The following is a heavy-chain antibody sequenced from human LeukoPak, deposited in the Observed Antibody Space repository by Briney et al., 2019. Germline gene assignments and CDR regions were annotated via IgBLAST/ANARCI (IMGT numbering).Heavy chain of an antibody. CDR1: GFTFSGSA. CDR3: TRHGYSGYDVDY. CDR2: IRSKANSYAT. V-gene: IGHV3-73*01. J-gene: IGHJ4*02. D-gene: IGHD5-12*01. Sequence: GGSLKLSCAASGFTFSGSAMHRVRQASGKGLEWVGRIRSKANSYATAYAASVKGRFTISRDDSKNTAYLQMNSLKTEDTAVYYCTRHGYSGYDVDYWGQGTLVTVSS.